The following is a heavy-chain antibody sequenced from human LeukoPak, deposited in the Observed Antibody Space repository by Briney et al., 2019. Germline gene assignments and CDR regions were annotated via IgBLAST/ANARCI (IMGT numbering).Heavy chain of an antibody. CDR2: IYHSGST. Sequence: KPSETLSLTCTVSGYSISSGYYWGWIRQPPGKGLEWIGSIYHSGSTYYNSSLKSRVTISVDTSKNQFSLKLSSVTAADTAVYYCARDSVNRYYYDSSGFDYWGQGTLVTVSS. V-gene: IGHV4-38-2*02. J-gene: IGHJ4*02. D-gene: IGHD3-22*01. CDR3: ARDSVNRYYYDSSGFDY. CDR1: GYSISSGYY.